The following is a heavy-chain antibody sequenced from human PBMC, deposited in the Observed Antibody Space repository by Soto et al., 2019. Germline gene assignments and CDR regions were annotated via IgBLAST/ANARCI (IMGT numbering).Heavy chain of an antibody. Sequence: GGSLRLSCAASGFTFDDYTMHWVRQAPGKGLEWVSLISWDGGSTYYADSVKGRFTISRDNSKNSLYLQMNSLRTEDTALYYCAKDTGNKYYYGSGSYYGMDVWGQGTTVTVSS. J-gene: IGHJ6*02. CDR2: ISWDGGST. D-gene: IGHD3-10*01. V-gene: IGHV3-43*01. CDR3: AKDTGNKYYYGSGSYYGMDV. CDR1: GFTFDDYT.